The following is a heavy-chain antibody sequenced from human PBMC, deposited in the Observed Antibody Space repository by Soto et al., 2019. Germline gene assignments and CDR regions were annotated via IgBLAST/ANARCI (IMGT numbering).Heavy chain of an antibody. CDR3: AREAPAPYYCDGMDV. CDR1: GYSFTTYG. J-gene: IGHJ6*02. CDR2: ISAYNGNT. D-gene: IGHD6-6*01. Sequence: QVQLVQSGGEVKKPGASVKVSCKTSGYSFTTYGISWVRQAPGQGLEWMGWISAYNGNTNYAQKLQDRVTMTTDTSTSTAYMELRSLRSDDTAVYYCAREAPAPYYCDGMDVWGQGSTVPVSS. V-gene: IGHV1-18*01.